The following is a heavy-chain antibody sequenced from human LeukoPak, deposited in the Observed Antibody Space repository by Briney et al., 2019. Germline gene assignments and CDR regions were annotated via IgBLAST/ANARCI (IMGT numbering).Heavy chain of an antibody. CDR3: ARRRGYSYGYHYFDY. D-gene: IGHD5-18*01. CDR1: GVSVSSGSYY. CDR2: INHSGST. Sequence: KPSETLSLTCTVSGVSVSSGSYYWSWIRQPPGKGLEWIGEINHSGSTNYNPSLKSRVTISVDTSKNQFSLKLSSVTAADTAVYYCARRRGYSYGYHYFDYWGQGTLVTVSP. V-gene: IGHV4-39*07. J-gene: IGHJ4*02.